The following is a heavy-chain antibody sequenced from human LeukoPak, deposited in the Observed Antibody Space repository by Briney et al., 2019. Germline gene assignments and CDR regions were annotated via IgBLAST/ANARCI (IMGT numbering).Heavy chain of an antibody. CDR2: ISYDGSNK. CDR1: GFTFSTSD. V-gene: IGHV3-30*02. Sequence: GGSLRLSCAASGFTFSTSDMHWVRQAPGKGLQWVAFISYDGSNKHYAESVQGRCTISRDNSKNTLYLQMNSLRAEDTAVYYRAKDILHPKYYYGSGSYYYYYYMDVWGKGTTVTISS. J-gene: IGHJ6*03. CDR3: AKDILHPKYYYGSGSYYYYYYMDV. D-gene: IGHD3-10*01.